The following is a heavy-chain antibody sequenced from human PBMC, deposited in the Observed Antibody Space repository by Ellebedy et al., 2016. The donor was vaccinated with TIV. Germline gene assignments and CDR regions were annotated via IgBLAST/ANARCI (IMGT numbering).Heavy chain of an antibody. D-gene: IGHD4-23*01. CDR1: GDSISSYY. J-gene: IGHJ4*02. V-gene: IGHV4-59*01. CDR3: ASWGDYGGNRHLDY. CDR2: YYYVGKV. Sequence: SETLSLTXTVSGDSISSYYWTWTRQPPGKGLEWIGSYYYVGKVNYNPSLKSRVTISVGVSKTQFSLELSSVTAADTAVYYCASWGDYGGNRHLDYWGQGTLVTVSS.